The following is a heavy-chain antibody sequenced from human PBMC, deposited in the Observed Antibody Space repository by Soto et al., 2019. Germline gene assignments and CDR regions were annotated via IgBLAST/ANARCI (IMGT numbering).Heavy chain of an antibody. D-gene: IGHD2-2*01. Sequence: QLVESGGGLVQPGGSLRLSCAASGFTFSLYPVNWIRQAPGKGLEWLSYISPSNSTIYYADSVKGRFTISRDNAKNSLDLHMNGLRDDDTAVYYCARVGRGFCSSTRCYTDGFDLWGQGTVVTVST. J-gene: IGHJ3*01. CDR3: ARVGRGFCSSTRCYTDGFDL. V-gene: IGHV3-48*02. CDR1: GFTFSLYP. CDR2: ISPSNSTI.